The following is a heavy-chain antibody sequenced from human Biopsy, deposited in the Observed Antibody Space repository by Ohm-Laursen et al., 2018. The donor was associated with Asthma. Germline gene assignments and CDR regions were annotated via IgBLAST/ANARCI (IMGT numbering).Heavy chain of an antibody. D-gene: IGHD4-17*01. CDR2: HDLEEGGT. CDR1: GYSLTDLS. Sequence: ASVKVSCKISGYSLTDLSMHWVRQAPGQGLERMGGHDLEEGGTVNARRFQGRVTMTEDTSTDTAYMELSSLSSDDTAVYYCASDFPKDYVRYNFQFWGQGTLVTVSS. J-gene: IGHJ4*02. CDR3: ASDFPKDYVRYNFQF. V-gene: IGHV1-24*01.